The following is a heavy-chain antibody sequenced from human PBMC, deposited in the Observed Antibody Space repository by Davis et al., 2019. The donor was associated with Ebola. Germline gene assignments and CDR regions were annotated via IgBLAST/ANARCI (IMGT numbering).Heavy chain of an antibody. J-gene: IGHJ5*02. CDR1: GGSFSGYY. V-gene: IGHV4-34*01. Sequence: MPSETLSLTCAVYGGSFSGYYWSWIRQPPGKGLEWIGEINHSGSTNYNPSLKSRVTISVDTSKNQFSLKLSSVTAADTAVYYCARGLPGWFDPWGQGTLVTVSS. CDR3: ARGLPGWFDP. CDR2: INHSGST.